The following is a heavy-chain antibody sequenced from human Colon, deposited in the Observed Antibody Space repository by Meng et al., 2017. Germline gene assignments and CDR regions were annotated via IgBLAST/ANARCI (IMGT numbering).Heavy chain of an antibody. V-gene: IGHV4-4*02. CDR2: IYHSGRA. Sequence: QVLLQESGPGLVKPSGTLSRTCDVSGGTISNDQWWSWVRQPPGKGLEWIGEIYHSGRANYNPSVKSRISMSLDKSQNHCSLKLSSVTAADTTVYYCTTLYGDSISWGQGTLVTVSS. D-gene: IGHD4-17*01. J-gene: IGHJ4*02. CDR3: TTLYGDSIS. CDR1: GGTISNDQW.